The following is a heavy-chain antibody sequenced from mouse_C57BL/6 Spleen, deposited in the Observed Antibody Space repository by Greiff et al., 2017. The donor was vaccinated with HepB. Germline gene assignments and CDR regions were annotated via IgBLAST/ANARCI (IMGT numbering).Heavy chain of an antibody. CDR1: GYTFTSYW. Sequence: QVQLQQPGAELVRPGSSVKLSCKASGYTFTSYWMDWVKQRPGQGLEWIGNIYPSDSETHYNPKFKDKATLTVDKSSSTAYMQLSSLTSEDSAVYYCARDTTVVAPFAYWGQGTLVTVSA. V-gene: IGHV1-61*01. D-gene: IGHD1-1*01. CDR2: IYPSDSET. J-gene: IGHJ3*01. CDR3: ARDTTVVAPFAY.